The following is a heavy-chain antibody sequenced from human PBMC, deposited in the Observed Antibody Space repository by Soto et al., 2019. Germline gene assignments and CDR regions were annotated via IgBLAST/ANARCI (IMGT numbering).Heavy chain of an antibody. J-gene: IGHJ4*02. CDR3: SREVAGTYGFDS. CDR1: GGSISSGDYY. CDR2: IYYSGST. V-gene: IGHV4-30-4*01. D-gene: IGHD6-19*01. Sequence: SETLSLTCTVSGGSISSGDYYWSWIRQPPGKGLEWIGHIYYSGSTYYNPSLKSRVTISVGTSKNQFSLKLSSVTPEDTAVYYFSREVAGTYGFDSWGQGTLVTVSS.